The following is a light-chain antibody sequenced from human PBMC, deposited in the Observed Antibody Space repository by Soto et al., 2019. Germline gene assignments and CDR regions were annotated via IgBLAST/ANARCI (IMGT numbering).Light chain of an antibody. J-gene: IGKJ5*01. CDR2: DAS. CDR1: QTISNY. CDR3: QQIYTTPIT. V-gene: IGKV1-39*01. Sequence: DIQMTQSPSSLSASVGDRVTITCRASQTISNYLNWYQQKPGKAPKLLIYDASSLQTGVPSRFSGSGSGTDFTLTISSLQSEDFATYYCQQIYTTPITFGQGTRLDIK.